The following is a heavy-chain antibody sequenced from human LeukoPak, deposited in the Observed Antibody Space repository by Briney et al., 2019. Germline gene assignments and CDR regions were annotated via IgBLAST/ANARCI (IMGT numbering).Heavy chain of an antibody. CDR1: GFTFSSYD. D-gene: IGHD4-17*01. CDR2: IRPSGDNT. CDR3: AKDEDDYGDYVGWFDY. V-gene: IGHV3-23*01. Sequence: GGALRLSCAASGFTFSSYDMTWVRQAPGRGLEWVSSIRPSGDNTYYGDSVKGRFTISRDNSKNTLYLQMNSLRAEDTAVYYCAKDEDDYGDYVGWFDYWGQGTLVTVSS. J-gene: IGHJ4*02.